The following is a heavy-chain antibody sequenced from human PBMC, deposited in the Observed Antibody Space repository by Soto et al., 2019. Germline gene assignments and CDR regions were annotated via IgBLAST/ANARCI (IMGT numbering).Heavy chain of an antibody. V-gene: IGHV4-39*01. D-gene: IGHD5-18*01. CDR2: IYHSGNT. CDR3: ARHEWLQLWLVTEY. Sequence: SETLSLTCSVSGDSIGSSTNYWGWIRQPPGKGLEWIGTIYHSGNTYYNPTLKSRVAISVDMSKNQFSLRLNSVTAADTAVYYCARHEWLQLWLVTEYWGQGALVTSPQ. J-gene: IGHJ4*02. CDR1: GDSIGSSTNY.